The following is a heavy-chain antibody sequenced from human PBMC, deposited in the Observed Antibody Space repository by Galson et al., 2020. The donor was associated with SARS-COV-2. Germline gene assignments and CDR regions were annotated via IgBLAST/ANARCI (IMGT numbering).Heavy chain of an antibody. CDR3: ARDLGLVTTCYFDY. CDR2: INQDGSDK. Sequence: GGSLRLSCAASGFTFSRYWMNWVRQAPGKGLEWVANINQDGSDKNYVDSVKGRFTISRDNAKNSLYLQMNSLRAEDTAVYYCARDLGLVTTCYFDYWGQGNLVSVSS. CDR1: GFTFSRYW. V-gene: IGHV3-7*04. D-gene: IGHD4-17*01. J-gene: IGHJ4*02.